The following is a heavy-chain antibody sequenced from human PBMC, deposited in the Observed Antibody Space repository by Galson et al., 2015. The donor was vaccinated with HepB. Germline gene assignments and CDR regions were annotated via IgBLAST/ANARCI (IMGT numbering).Heavy chain of an antibody. V-gene: IGHV3-7*04. CDR1: GFTFSYFW. CDR2: IKNDGSEE. J-gene: IGHJ4*03. D-gene: IGHD3-16*01. Sequence: SLRLSCAASGFTFSYFWMGWVRQAPGKGLEWVAKIKNDGSEEYYVDSVKGRVAISRDNAKNSLYLQMNSLRVEDTAVYFCARVRGFGLAIKGYFDYWGQGIMVTVSS. CDR3: ARVRGFGLAIKGYFDY.